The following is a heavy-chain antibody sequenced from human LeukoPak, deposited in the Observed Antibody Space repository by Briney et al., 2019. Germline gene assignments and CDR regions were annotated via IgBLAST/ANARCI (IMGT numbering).Heavy chain of an antibody. Sequence: ASVKVSCKASGYTFTSYGISWVRQAPGQGLEWMGWISAYNGSTNYAQKLQGRVTMTTDTSTSTAYMELRSLRSDDTAVYYCARAGGLLWFGELLEDDYWGQGTLVTVSS. CDR1: GYTFTSYG. D-gene: IGHD3-10*01. J-gene: IGHJ4*02. CDR2: ISAYNGST. V-gene: IGHV1-18*01. CDR3: ARAGGLLWFGELLEDDY.